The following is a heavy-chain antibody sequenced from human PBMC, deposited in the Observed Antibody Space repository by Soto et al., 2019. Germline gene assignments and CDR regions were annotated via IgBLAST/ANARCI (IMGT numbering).Heavy chain of an antibody. CDR1: TFTFSIYA. D-gene: IGHD3-16*01. Sequence: EVQLLESGGGLVQPGESLKLSCAASTFTFSIYAMSWVRQAPGKGLEWVSGISYSGSSTYYADSVKGRFTISRDNSKNPRNLQRNSLEGENTAFYTCAKLAGEPAPTCHRGMDYWGRGPL. V-gene: IGHV3-23*01. J-gene: IGHJ4*02. CDR2: ISYSGSST. CDR3: AKLAGEPAPTCHRGMDY.